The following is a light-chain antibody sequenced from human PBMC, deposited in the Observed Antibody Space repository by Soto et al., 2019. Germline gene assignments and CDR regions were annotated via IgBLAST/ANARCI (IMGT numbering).Light chain of an antibody. CDR3: QQYNHWLWT. CDR1: QSVLHSSNNKNY. Sequence: DIVMTQSPDSLAVSLGERATIKCKSSQSVLHSSNNKNYLAWYQQRPGQSPKLLIYWASTRDTGVSDRFSGSGSETDFTLTISSLQSEDFAVYYCQQYNHWLWTFGQGTKVDI. V-gene: IGKV4-1*01. CDR2: WAS. J-gene: IGKJ1*01.